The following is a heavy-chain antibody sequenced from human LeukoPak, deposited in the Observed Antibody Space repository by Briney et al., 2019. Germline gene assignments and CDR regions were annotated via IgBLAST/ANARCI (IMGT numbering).Heavy chain of an antibody. D-gene: IGHD3-22*01. J-gene: IGHJ3*01. Sequence: SETLSLTCTVSGGSISSGSYYWSWIRQPAGKGLEWIGRIHTSGSTYCNPSLKSRVTISVDTSKDQFSLKLSSVTAADTAVCYCARFHYYDSSGYYGFRAFDVWGQGTMVTVSS. CDR2: IHTSGST. CDR3: ARFHYYDSSGYYGFRAFDV. V-gene: IGHV4-61*02. CDR1: GGSISSGSYY.